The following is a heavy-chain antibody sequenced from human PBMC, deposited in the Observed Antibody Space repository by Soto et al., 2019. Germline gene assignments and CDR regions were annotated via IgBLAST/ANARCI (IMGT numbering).Heavy chain of an antibody. D-gene: IGHD2-21*02. J-gene: IGHJ4*02. CDR1: GFSLSRYA. CDR2: MTGSGATI. V-gene: IGHV3-23*01. CDR3: AKDDVACDCLWLLAY. Sequence: EVQLLESGGDLVQPGGSMRLSCAASGFSLSRYAMIWVRQAPVQGQEWVAGMTGSGATIKYADSVKCRFTISIDNSKNKLYLQMNSLRGEDTARYYCAKDDVACDCLWLLAYWGQGTAVTVSP.